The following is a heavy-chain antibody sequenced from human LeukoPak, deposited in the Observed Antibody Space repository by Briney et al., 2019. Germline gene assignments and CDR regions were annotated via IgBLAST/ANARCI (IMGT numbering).Heavy chain of an antibody. CDR1: GFTFSSYA. CDR3: TQNSSSWHY. V-gene: IGHV3-49*03. D-gene: IGHD6-13*01. CDR2: IRSKAYGGTT. J-gene: IGHJ4*02. Sequence: GGSLRLSCAASGFTFSSYAMSWFRQAPGKGLEWVGFIRSKAYGGTTEYAASVKGRFTLSRDDSKNIAYLQMNSLKTEDTAVYYCTQNSSSWHYWGQGTLVTVSS.